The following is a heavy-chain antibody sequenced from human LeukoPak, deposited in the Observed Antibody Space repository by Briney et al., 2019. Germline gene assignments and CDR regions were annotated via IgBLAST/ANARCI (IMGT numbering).Heavy chain of an antibody. CDR1: GYTFTDFY. CDR3: ARLPVTGSGDY. CDR2: INPYSGDT. D-gene: IGHD6-19*01. J-gene: IGHJ4*02. Sequence: ASVRVSCKASGYTFTDFYLHWVRQAPAQGLVWMGWINPYSGDTRYAEKFQGRVTMTRDTSNSTVYMEVNSLKSDDTAVYYCARLPVTGSGDYWGQGTLVVVSS. V-gene: IGHV1-2*02.